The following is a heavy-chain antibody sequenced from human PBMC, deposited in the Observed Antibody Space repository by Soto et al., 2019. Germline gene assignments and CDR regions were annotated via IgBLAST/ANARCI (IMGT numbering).Heavy chain of an antibody. CDR1: GGSISSAAYY. D-gene: IGHD5-18*01. J-gene: IGHJ4*02. CDR3: ASEYTYGSNFFDC. V-gene: IGHV4-31*03. Sequence: QVQVQEAGPGLVKPSQTLSITCTGSGGSISSAAYYCSWVRQHPGKGLEWIGYISHSGSTYYTPSLKSRVIISADTSKIQFSLNLTSVTAADTAVYYCASEYTYGSNFFDCWGQGALVTVSS. CDR2: ISHSGST.